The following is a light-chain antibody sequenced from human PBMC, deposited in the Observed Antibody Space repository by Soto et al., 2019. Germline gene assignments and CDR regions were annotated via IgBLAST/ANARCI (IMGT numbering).Light chain of an antibody. CDR2: GAS. Sequence: EFVLTQSPVTLSLSPCERATLSCRASQSVSSSYLAWYQQKPGQAPRLLIYGASSRATGIPDRFGGSGSGTDFTLTISRLEPEDFAVYYCQQYGSSPPFTFGQGTKVDIK. J-gene: IGKJ1*01. CDR1: QSVSSSY. V-gene: IGKV3-20*01. CDR3: QQYGSSPPFT.